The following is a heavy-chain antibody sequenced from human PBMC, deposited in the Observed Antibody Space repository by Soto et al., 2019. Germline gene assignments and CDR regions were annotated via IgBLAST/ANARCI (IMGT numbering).Heavy chain of an antibody. CDR1: GYIFTNND. D-gene: IGHD5-18*01. CDR2: MNPGSGDT. V-gene: IGHV1-8*01. Sequence: ASVKVSCKASGYIFTNNDVSWVRQATGQGLEWMGWMNPGSGDTGYAQKFQGRVTMTRNISIATAYMELGSLRADDTAIYYCARMASFGSLNWFDTWGQGTLVTVSS. CDR3: ARMASFGSLNWFDT. J-gene: IGHJ5*02.